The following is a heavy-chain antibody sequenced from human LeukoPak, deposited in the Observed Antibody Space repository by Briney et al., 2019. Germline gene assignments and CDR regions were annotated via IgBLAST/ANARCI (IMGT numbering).Heavy chain of an antibody. Sequence: GGSLRLSCAASGFTFSSYAMSWVRQAPGKGLEWVSAISGSGGSTYYAGSVKGRFTISRDNSKNTLYLQMNSLRAEDTGVYYCAKGGKSITMFRGVIEDWGQGTLVTVSS. V-gene: IGHV3-23*01. CDR2: ISGSGGST. CDR1: GFTFSSYA. J-gene: IGHJ4*02. D-gene: IGHD3-10*01. CDR3: AKGGKSITMFRGVIED.